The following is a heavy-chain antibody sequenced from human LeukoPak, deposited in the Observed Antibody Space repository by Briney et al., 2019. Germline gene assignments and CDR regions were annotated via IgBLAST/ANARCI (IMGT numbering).Heavy chain of an antibody. CDR3: ARLPMVRGVIIGPHFDY. D-gene: IGHD3-10*01. V-gene: IGHV4-39*01. Sequence: PSETLSLTGTVSGGSISSSSYSWGWIRQPPGKGLEWIGTIYYSGSTYYNPSLKSRVTISVDTSKNQFSLKLSSVTAADTAVYYCARLPMVRGVIIGPHFDYWGQVTLVTVSS. CDR2: IYYSGST. CDR1: GGSISSSSYS. J-gene: IGHJ4*02.